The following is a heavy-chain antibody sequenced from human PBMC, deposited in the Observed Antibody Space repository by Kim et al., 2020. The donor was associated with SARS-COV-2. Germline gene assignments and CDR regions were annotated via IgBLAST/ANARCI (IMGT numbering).Heavy chain of an antibody. CDR2: IWKDGSKQ. D-gene: IGHD2-15*01. Sequence: GGSLRLSCAASGFIFSNFGMHWVRQAPGKGLEWVAAIWKDGSKQYYANSVKDRFTISRDDSKNTLYLEMNSLRAEDTALYYCARPRGYGEWLFVYWGQDTQVIVSS. J-gene: IGHJ1*01. CDR3: ARPRGYGEWLFVY. CDR1: GFIFSNFG. V-gene: IGHV3-33*01.